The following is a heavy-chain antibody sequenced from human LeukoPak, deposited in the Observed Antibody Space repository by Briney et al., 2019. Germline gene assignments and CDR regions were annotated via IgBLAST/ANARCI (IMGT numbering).Heavy chain of an antibody. CDR2: INAGNGNT. Sequence: ASVKVSCKASGYTFTSYAMHWVRQAPGQRLGWMGWINAGNGNTKYSQKFQGRVTITRDTSASTAYMELSSLRSEDTAVYYCARQGVWGSYRPYDYWGQGTLVTVSS. CDR3: ARQGVWGSYRPYDY. CDR1: GYTFTSYA. J-gene: IGHJ4*02. V-gene: IGHV1-3*01. D-gene: IGHD3-16*02.